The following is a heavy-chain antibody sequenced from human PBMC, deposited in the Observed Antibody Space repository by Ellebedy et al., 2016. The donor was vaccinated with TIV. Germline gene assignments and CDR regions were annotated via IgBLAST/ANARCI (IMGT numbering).Heavy chain of an antibody. CDR2: IFSNDDA. J-gene: IGHJ4*02. CDR3: ARSYDFWATFSHGGPYYFDF. V-gene: IGHV2-26*01. Sequence: SGPTLVKPTETLTLTCTVSGFSLSKPRMGVSWIRQSPGKPLEWLAHIFSNDDASFSTSLKSRLTISKDTSKSQVVLIMTNMDPKDTGTYYCARSYDFWATFSHGGPYYFDFWGQGTLVTVSS. D-gene: IGHD3-3*01. CDR1: GFSLSKPRMG.